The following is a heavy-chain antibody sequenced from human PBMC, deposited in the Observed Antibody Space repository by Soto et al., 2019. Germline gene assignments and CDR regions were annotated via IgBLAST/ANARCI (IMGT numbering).Heavy chain of an antibody. J-gene: IGHJ3*02. D-gene: IGHD4-17*01. V-gene: IGHV2-5*02. CDR1: GFALNTSGVG. Sequence: QFTLKESGPTLVKPTQTLTLTCTVSGFALNTSGVGVGWIRQPPGKALEWLALIYWDDDKLYNPSLKTRVTITKDTSKKQVVLTMTNMCPEDTAIYYCAHSPHYGDYPDVFDIWGHGTMVAVSS. CDR3: AHSPHYGDYPDVFDI. CDR2: IYWDDDK.